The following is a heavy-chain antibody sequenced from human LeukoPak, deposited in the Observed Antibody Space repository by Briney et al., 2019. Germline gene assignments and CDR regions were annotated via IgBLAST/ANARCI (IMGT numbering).Heavy chain of an antibody. CDR2: ISYDGSNK. CDR1: GFTFSSYG. D-gene: IGHD4-23*01. J-gene: IGHJ4*02. CDR3: AKPTPPVTTVVTNFDY. Sequence: GSLRLSCAASGFTFSSYGMHWVRQAPGKGLEWVAVISYDGSNKYYADSVKGRFTISRDNSKNTLYLQMNSLRAEDTAVYYCAKPTPPVTTVVTNFDYWGQGTLVTVSS. V-gene: IGHV3-30*18.